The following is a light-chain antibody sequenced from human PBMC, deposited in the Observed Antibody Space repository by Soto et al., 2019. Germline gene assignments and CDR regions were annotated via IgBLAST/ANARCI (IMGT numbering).Light chain of an antibody. Sequence: EIVLTQSPGTLSLSPGESATLSCRASQSVSSSYLAWYQQTPGQAPRLLIYGASSRATGIPDRFSGSGSGKAFTLTIRRLELEVFEVFSGYRYGGSLATFAQGTRLEIK. V-gene: IGKV3-20*01. CDR3: YRYGGSLAT. J-gene: IGKJ5*01. CDR2: GAS. CDR1: QSVSSSY.